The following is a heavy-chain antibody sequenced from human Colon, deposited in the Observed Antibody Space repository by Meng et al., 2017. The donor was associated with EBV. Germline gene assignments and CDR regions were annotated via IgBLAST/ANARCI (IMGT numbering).Heavy chain of an antibody. CDR1: GGAISTSDW. CDR3: ARVRVIPAAVGFDY. CDR2: IYRGGGT. V-gene: IGHV4-4*02. J-gene: IGHJ4*02. D-gene: IGHD2-2*01. Sequence: VPHMGSGPGLVEPSGTPSLTCAVSGGAISTSDWWSWVRQPPGKGLEWIGEIYRGGGTNYNPSFKSRVTISVDTSNNHFSLKLSYVTAADTAVYYCARVRVIPAAVGFDYWGQGTLVTVSS.